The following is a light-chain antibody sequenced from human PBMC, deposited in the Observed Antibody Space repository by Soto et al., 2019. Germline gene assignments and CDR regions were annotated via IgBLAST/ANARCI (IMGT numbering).Light chain of an antibody. Sequence: QSALTQPASVSGSPVQSITISCTGTSSDVGRYNLVTWYQQRPVKVPELMIYEVSTRPSGVSNRFSGSKSGNTASLTISGLQAEDEAEYYCCAFAGGSLFEVFSGGTTLTV. J-gene: IGLJ3*02. CDR1: SSDVGRYNL. V-gene: IGLV2-23*02. CDR2: EVS. CDR3: CAFAGGSLFEV.